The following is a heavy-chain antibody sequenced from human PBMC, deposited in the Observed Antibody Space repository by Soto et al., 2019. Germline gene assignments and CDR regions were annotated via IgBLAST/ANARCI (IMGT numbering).Heavy chain of an antibody. J-gene: IGHJ1*01. V-gene: IGHV3-23*01. CDR3: AKDPSIAARRYFQH. CDR2: ISCRGGSK. CDR1: GFTFSSYA. Sequence: GGSLRLSCAASGFTFSSYAMSWVRQAPGKGLECVSAISCRGGSKYYADSVKGRCTISRDNSKNTLYLQMNSLRAEDTAVYYCAKDPSIAARRYFQHWGQGTLVTVSS. D-gene: IGHD6-6*01.